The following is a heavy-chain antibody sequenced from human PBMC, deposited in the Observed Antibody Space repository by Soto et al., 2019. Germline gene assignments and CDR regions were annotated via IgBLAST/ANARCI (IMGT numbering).Heavy chain of an antibody. CDR1: GGSVGSGGFH. Sequence: SETRSLTCSVSGGSVGSGGFHWSWIRQPPGKGLQFIGSIFYNGTANYSPSLKNRVSISIDTSQSQFFLQLISVAAADPAVYYCERIGGWYDIDFWGQGSLVTVSS. J-gene: IGHJ4*02. CDR2: IFYNGTA. V-gene: IGHV4-61*08. CDR3: ERIGGWYDIDF. D-gene: IGHD6-19*01.